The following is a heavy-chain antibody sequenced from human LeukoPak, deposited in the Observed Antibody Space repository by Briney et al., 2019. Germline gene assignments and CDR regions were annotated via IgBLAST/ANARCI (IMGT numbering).Heavy chain of an antibody. D-gene: IGHD3-16*02. CDR3: ARGGFITAKAPLLFYYYYYYMDV. J-gene: IGHJ6*03. CDR1: GATFSIYA. CDR2: IILIFGTA. V-gene: IGHV1-69*05. Sequence: GASVKVSCKASGATFSIYAISWVRLAPGQGLGWMGGIILIFGTANYAQKFQGRVTITTDESTSTAYMELSSLRSEDTAVYYCARGGFITAKAPLLFYYYYYYMDVWGKGTTVTVSS.